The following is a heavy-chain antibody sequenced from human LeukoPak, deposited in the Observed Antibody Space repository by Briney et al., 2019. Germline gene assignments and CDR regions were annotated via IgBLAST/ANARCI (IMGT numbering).Heavy chain of an antibody. Sequence: PGGSLRLACAASGLTFSSYAMSWVRQAPGRGLEWVSGVSISGGRTYDADSVKGRFTISRENSKNTLYLQMNSLRDDDTAVYYCVRGVGVSRFNYLDPWGQGTLVIVSS. CDR2: VSISGGRT. V-gene: IGHV3-23*01. J-gene: IGHJ5*02. CDR3: VRGVGVSRFNYLDP. D-gene: IGHD1-7*01. CDR1: GLTFSSYA.